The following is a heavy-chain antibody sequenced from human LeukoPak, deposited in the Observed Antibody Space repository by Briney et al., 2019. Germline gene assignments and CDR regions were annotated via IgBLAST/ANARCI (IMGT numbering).Heavy chain of an antibody. J-gene: IGHJ4*02. D-gene: IGHD6-19*01. Sequence: PGGSLRLSCAASGFTFDDYALHWVRQAPGKGLEWVSLITADGGTTYYANSVKGRFTISGDNSKNSLYLQVSSLRTEDTALYYCAKGCRSAWYEDYFHYWGQGTLVTVSS. CDR3: AKGCRSAWYEDYFHY. CDR1: GFTFDDYA. V-gene: IGHV3-43*02. CDR2: ITADGGTT.